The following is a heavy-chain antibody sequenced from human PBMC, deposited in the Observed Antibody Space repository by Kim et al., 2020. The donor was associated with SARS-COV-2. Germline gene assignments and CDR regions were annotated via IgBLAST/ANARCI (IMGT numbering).Heavy chain of an antibody. V-gene: IGHV7-4-1*02. Sequence: QGFTGRFVFSLDTSVSTAYLQISSLKAEDTAVYYCARDFSEWSWEYYFDYWGQGTLVTVSS. D-gene: IGHD3-3*01. J-gene: IGHJ4*02. CDR3: ARDFSEWSWEYYFDY.